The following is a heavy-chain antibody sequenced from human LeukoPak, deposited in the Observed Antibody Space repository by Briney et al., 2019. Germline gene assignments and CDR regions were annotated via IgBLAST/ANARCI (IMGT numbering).Heavy chain of an antibody. D-gene: IGHD3-9*01. CDR3: ARGHYDVLAASYKWTPDY. CDR2: ITSGGDYI. V-gene: IGHV3-21*01. J-gene: IGHJ4*02. Sequence: AGGSLRLSCAASGFTFNTFNMNWVRQAPGKGLEWVSSITSGGDYIYYADSVRGRFTTSRDNAKNSLSLQLNSLRVEDTAVYYCARGHYDVLAASYKWTPDYWGQGTLVTVSS. CDR1: GFTFNTFN.